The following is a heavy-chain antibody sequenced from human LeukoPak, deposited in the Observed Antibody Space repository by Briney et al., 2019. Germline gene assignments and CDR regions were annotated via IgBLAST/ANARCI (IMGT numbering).Heavy chain of an antibody. CDR3: AGEYSGSYSLVY. CDR1: GYTFTGYY. V-gene: IGHV1-2*02. J-gene: IGHJ4*02. Sequence: ASVKVSCKASGYTFTGYYMHWVRQAPGQGLEWMGWINPNSGGTNYAQKFQGRVTMTRDTSISTAYMELSRLRADDTAVYYCAGEYSGSYSLVYWGQGTLVTVSS. CDR2: INPNSGGT. D-gene: IGHD1-26*01.